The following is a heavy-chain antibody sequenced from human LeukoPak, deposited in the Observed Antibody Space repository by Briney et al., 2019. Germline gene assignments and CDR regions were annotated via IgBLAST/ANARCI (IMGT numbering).Heavy chain of an antibody. V-gene: IGHV3-53*04. CDR3: ARAVILEGRSFDI. CDR2: IYRGGSK. J-gene: IGHJ3*02. Sequence: GGSLRLSCAFCGFTHRSNYMRWVRGVRGRGREGGAVIYRGGSKFYADSVEGRFTIPRHNSKNTLYLQMNSLRAEDTAVYYCARAVILEGRSFDIWGQGTMVTVSS. D-gene: IGHD2/OR15-2a*01. CDR1: GFTHRSNY.